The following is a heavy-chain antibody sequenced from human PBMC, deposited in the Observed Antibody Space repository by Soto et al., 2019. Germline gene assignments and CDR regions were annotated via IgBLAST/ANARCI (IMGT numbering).Heavy chain of an antibody. J-gene: IGHJ3*01. CDR3: AGGEFGDHSDSFDV. CDR2: IIPISGLA. CDR1: GPTFTSYA. V-gene: IGHV1-69*01. Sequence: QVQLVQSGAEVKKPGSSVRVSCKASGPTFTSYAINWVRQAPGQGLEWMGGIIPISGLANYAQRFQGRVTLTAGESTDTGFMDLSRLKYEDQALFFLAGGEFGDHSDSFDVWGQGTMVTVSS. D-gene: IGHD3-16*01.